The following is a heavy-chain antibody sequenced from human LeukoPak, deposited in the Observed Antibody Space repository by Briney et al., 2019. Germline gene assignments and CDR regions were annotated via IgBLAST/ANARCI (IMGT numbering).Heavy chain of an antibody. CDR3: ARGLPRIAAAGTRSWFDP. D-gene: IGHD6-13*01. J-gene: IGHJ5*02. Sequence: ASVKVSCKASGYTFTGYYMHWVRQAPGQGLEWMGWINPNSGGTNYAQKFQGRVTMTRDTSISTAYMKLSRLRSDDTAVYYCARGLPRIAAAGTRSWFDPWGQGTLVTVSS. V-gene: IGHV1-2*02. CDR1: GYTFTGYY. CDR2: INPNSGGT.